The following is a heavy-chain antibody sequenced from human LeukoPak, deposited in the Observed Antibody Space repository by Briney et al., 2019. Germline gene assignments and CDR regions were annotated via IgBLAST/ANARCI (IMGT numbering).Heavy chain of an antibody. J-gene: IGHJ5*02. Sequence: GGSLRLSCAASGFTFSSYAMSWVRQASGKGLEWVSHVSGSGGSTYYADSVKGRFTISRDNSNNELYLQMNSLRGDDTAVYYCAKRTDVLTGYYNAWGLGTLVTVSS. V-gene: IGHV3-23*01. D-gene: IGHD3-9*01. CDR2: VSGSGGST. CDR1: GFTFSSYA. CDR3: AKRTDVLTGYYNA.